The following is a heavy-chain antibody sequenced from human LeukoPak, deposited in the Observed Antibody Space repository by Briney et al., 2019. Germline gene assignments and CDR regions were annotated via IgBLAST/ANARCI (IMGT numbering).Heavy chain of an antibody. Sequence: GGSLRLSCAASGFTFSGNWMSWVRQAPGKGLEWVANIKQDGSEKYYVDSVKGRFTISWDNAKNSLYLEMNSLRAEDTAVYYCARDFDWGQGTLVTVSS. CDR3: ARDFD. CDR1: GFTFSGNW. CDR2: IKQDGSEK. V-gene: IGHV3-7*01. J-gene: IGHJ4*02.